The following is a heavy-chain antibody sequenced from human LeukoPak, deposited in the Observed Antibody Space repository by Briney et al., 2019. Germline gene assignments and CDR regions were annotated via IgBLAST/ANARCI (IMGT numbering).Heavy chain of an antibody. CDR1: GGAISTYY. V-gene: IGHV4-59*12. CDR3: ARDRGLPADAFDI. Sequence: ASETLSLTCTVSGGAISTYYWNWIRQPPGKGLEWIGYIYYSGSTYYNPSLKSRVTISVDRSKNQFSLKLSSVTAADTAVYYCARDRGLPADAFDIWGQGTMVTVSS. CDR2: IYYSGST. J-gene: IGHJ3*02. D-gene: IGHD2-15*01.